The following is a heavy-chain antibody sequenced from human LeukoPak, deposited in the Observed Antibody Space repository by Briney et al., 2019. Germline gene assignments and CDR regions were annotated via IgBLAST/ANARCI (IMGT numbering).Heavy chain of an antibody. CDR2: IYYSGTT. CDR3: AKGAGGFSYYNWFDP. J-gene: IGHJ5*02. Sequence: KPSETLSLTCTVSGGSISSSSYYWGWIRQPPGKGLEWIGGIYYSGTTHYNPSLESRVTISVDTSKNQFSLKLASVTAADTAIYYCAKGAGGFSYYNWFDPWGQGTLVTVSS. CDR1: GGSISSSSYY. D-gene: IGHD5-18*01. V-gene: IGHV4-39*07.